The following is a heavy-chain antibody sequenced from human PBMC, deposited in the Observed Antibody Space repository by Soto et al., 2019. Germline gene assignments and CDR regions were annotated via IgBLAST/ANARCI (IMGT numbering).Heavy chain of an antibody. J-gene: IGHJ6*02. V-gene: IGHV5-51*01. Sequence: GESLKISCKGSGYSFTSYWIGWVRQMPGKGLEWMGIIYPGDSDTRYSPSFQGQVTISADKSISTAYLQWSSLKASDTAMYYCARLEDSGYTGGGMDVWGQGTTVTVSS. CDR2: IYPGDSDT. D-gene: IGHD5-12*01. CDR3: ARLEDSGYTGGGMDV. CDR1: GYSFTSYW.